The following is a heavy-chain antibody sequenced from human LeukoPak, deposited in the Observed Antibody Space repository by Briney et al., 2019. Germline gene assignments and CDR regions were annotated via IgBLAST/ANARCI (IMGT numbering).Heavy chain of an antibody. D-gene: IGHD3-22*01. V-gene: IGHV4-59*01. CDR2: IYYSGST. J-gene: IGHJ4*02. Sequence: LSPTCTLAAASIIIYYSGSIRHPPGEGMGWIWYIYYSGSTNYNPSHKRRVTISVDTSKNPLSLKLSCVTAADTAVYYCARGSVDSSGYYLAFWGQGTLVTVSS. CDR1: AASIIIYY. CDR3: ARGSVDSSGYYLAF.